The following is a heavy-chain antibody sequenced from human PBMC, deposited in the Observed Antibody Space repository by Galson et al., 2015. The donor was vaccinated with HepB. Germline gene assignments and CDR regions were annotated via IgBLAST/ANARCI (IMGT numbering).Heavy chain of an antibody. Sequence: ETLSLTCAVYGGSFSGYYWSWIRQPPGKGLEWIGEINHSGSTNYNPSLKSRVTISVDTSKNQFSLKLSSVTAADTAVYYCARGRYFDWLFTLDVWGKGTTVTVSS. D-gene: IGHD3-9*01. CDR3: ARGRYFDWLFTLDV. CDR1: GGSFSGYY. CDR2: INHSGST. J-gene: IGHJ6*04. V-gene: IGHV4-34*01.